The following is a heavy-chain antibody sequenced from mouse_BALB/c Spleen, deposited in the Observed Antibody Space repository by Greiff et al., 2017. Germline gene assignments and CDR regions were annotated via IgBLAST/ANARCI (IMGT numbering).Heavy chain of an antibody. D-gene: IGHD1-1*02. CDR2: IDPETGGT. CDR1: GYTFTDYD. Sequence: QVQLQQSGAELVRPGASVTLSCKASGYTFTDYDMHWVKQTPVHGLEWIGAIDPETGGTAYNQKFKGKATLTADKSSSTAYMQLRSLTSEDSAVYYRTRGGKALDDGGQGTTLTVSA. CDR3: TRGGKALDD. J-gene: IGHJ2*01. V-gene: IGHV1-15*01.